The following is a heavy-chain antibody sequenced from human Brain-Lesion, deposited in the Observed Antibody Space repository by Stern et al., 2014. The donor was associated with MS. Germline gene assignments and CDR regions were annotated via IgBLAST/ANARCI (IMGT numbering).Heavy chain of an antibody. CDR1: GGSISSGGYY. CDR3: ARGRVVPGFQYYATDV. V-gene: IGHV4-61*02. CDR2: IFNSASP. J-gene: IGHJ6*02. Sequence: VQLLESGPGLVKPSQTLSLSCTVSGGSISSGGYYWSWIRQPAGKGLEWIGRIFNSASPSYNPPLKSRVPISIDTSKNQFSLRLNSMTAADTAVYYCARGRVVPGFQYYATDVWGQGTTVIVSS. D-gene: IGHD2-2*01.